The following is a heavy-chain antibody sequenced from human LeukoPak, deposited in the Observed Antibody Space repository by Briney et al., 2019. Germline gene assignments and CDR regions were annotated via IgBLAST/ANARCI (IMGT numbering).Heavy chain of an antibody. D-gene: IGHD1-26*01. J-gene: IGHJ4*02. CDR2: VSSSSRFI. CDR1: GFTFSSYT. CDR3: ASGSPAGDY. Sequence: KTGGSLRLSCAASGFTFSSYTMNWVRQAPGKGLEWVSSVSSSSRFIYYADSVKGRFTISRDNARNSLHLQMNRLTAEDTAVYYCASGSPAGDYWGQGTLVTVSS. V-gene: IGHV3-21*01.